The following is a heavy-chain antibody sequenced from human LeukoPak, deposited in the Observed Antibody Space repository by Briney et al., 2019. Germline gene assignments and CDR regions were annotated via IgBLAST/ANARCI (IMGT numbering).Heavy chain of an antibody. CDR2: IYHSGST. Sequence: KTSETLSLTCAVSGGSISSDGYSWSWIRQPPGKGLEWIGYIYHSGSTYYNPSLKSRVTISVDRSKNQFSLKLNSVTPEDTAVYYCARTPGGSTSLWNYDWGTYYFDYWGQGTLVTVSS. J-gene: IGHJ4*02. V-gene: IGHV4-30-2*01. CDR1: GGSISSDGYS. CDR3: ARTPGGSTSLWNYDWGTYYFDY. D-gene: IGHD1-7*01.